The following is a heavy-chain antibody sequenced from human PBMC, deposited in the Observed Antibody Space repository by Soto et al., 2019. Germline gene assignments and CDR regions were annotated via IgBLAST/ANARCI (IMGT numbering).Heavy chain of an antibody. CDR1: GYTFTSYD. CDR3: ARGIAAAGTVGFYYYYYYMDV. J-gene: IGHJ6*03. CDR2: MNPNSGNT. Sequence: GASVKVSCKASGYTFTSYDINWVRQATGQGLEWMGWMNPNSGNTGYAQKLQGRVTMTRNTSISTAYMELSSLRSEDTAVYYCARGIAAAGTVGFYYYYYYMDVWGKGTTVTVSS. D-gene: IGHD6-13*01. V-gene: IGHV1-8*01.